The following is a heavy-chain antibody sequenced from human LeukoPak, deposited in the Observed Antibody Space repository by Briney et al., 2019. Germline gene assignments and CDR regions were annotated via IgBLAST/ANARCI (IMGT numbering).Heavy chain of an antibody. CDR3: ARGLELLKVPGAFYYFDY. CDR1: GGTFSSYA. Sequence: SVKVSCKASGGTFSSYAISWVRQAPGQGLEWMGGIIPIFGTANYAQKFQGRVTITADESTSTAYMELSSLRSEDTAVYYCARGLELLKVPGAFYYFDYWGQGTLVTVSS. D-gene: IGHD1-7*01. CDR2: IIPIFGTA. V-gene: IGHV1-69*13. J-gene: IGHJ4*02.